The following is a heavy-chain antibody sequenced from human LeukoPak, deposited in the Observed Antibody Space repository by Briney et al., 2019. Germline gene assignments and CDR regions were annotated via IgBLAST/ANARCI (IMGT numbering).Heavy chain of an antibody. CDR1: GYSVTSYW. CDR3: ARCSIGAGWWFDL. V-gene: IGHV5-51*01. Sequence: GESLKISCKGSGYSVTSYWIGWVRQMPGKGLEGMGIIYPGDSDTRYSPSFQGQVTISADKSISTAYLQWSSLKASDTAMHYCARCSIGAGWWFDLWGQGTLVTVSS. D-gene: IGHD5-12*01. CDR2: IYPGDSDT. J-gene: IGHJ5*02.